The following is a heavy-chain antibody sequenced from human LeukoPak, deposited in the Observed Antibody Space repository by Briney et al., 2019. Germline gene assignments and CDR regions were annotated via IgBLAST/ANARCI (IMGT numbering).Heavy chain of an antibody. V-gene: IGHV4-34*01. Sequence: SETLSLTCAVYGGSFSGYYWSWIRQPPGKGLEWIGEINHSGSTNYNPSVKSRVSISVDTSKNRFSLKLSSVTAADTAVYYCARDSITMIDYWGQGTLVTVSS. CDR3: ARDSITMIDY. CDR2: INHSGST. D-gene: IGHD3-22*01. J-gene: IGHJ4*02. CDR1: GGSFSGYY.